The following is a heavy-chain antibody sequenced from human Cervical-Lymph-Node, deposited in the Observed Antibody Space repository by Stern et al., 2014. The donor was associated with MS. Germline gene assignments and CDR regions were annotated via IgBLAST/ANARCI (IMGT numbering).Heavy chain of an antibody. Sequence: EVQLEESGGGLVKPGGSLRLSCAASGFTFRNYTMNWVRQAPGKGLEWVSSIISSSTYIYYAASVKGRFTISRDNAKNSLFLQMNSLRAEDTAVYYCARIRQGAFDIWGQGTMVTV. CDR1: GFTFRNYT. J-gene: IGHJ3*02. V-gene: IGHV3-21*01. CDR3: ARIRQGAFDI. CDR2: IISSSTYI.